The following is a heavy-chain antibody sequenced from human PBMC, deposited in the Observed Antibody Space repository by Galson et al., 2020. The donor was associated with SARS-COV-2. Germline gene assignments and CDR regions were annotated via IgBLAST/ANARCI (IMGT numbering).Heavy chain of an antibody. V-gene: IGHV4-39*01. CDR3: ASYCSSTIPCYYYYGMDV. Sequence: SETLSLTCTVSGGSISSSSYYWGWIRQPPGQGLEWIGSIYYSGSTYYNPSLKSRVTISVDTSKNQFSLKLSSVTAADTAVYYCASYCSSTIPCYYYYGMDVWGQGTTVTVSS. D-gene: IGHD2-2*01. CDR1: GGSISSSSYY. CDR2: IYYSGST. J-gene: IGHJ6*02.